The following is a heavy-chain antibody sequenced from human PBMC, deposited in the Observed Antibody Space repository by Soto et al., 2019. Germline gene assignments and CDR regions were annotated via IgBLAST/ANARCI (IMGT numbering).Heavy chain of an antibody. J-gene: IGHJ6*02. V-gene: IGHV3-72*01. Sequence: EVQLVASGGGLVQPGGSLRLSCAASGFIFSDHYMDWVRQAPGKGLEWLGRSKNKANSYTTDYAASVKGRFTVSRDDSKNSLYLRKNTLKTEDTAVYYCTSAVSATRASGLDVWGQGTTVTVS. CDR1: GFIFSDHY. CDR2: SKNKANSYTT. CDR3: TSAVSATRASGLDV. D-gene: IGHD2-15*01.